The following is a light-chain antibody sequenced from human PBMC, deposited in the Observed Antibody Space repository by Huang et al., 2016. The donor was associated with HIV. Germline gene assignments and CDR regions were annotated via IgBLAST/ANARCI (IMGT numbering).Light chain of an antibody. CDR3: HHYNSYSGA. Sequence: DIQMTQSASTLSASVGDRVTITGRASQTISNWLAWDQQKPGKAPNLLIYKASTLESWVPSRVSGSGSVTEFTLTISSLQPDDFATYYCHHYNSYSGAFGQGTKVEIK. CDR1: QTISNW. CDR2: KAS. V-gene: IGKV1-5*03. J-gene: IGKJ1*01.